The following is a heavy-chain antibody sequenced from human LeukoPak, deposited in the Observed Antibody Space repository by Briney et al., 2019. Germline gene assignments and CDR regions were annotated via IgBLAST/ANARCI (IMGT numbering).Heavy chain of an antibody. CDR2: ISAYNGNA. D-gene: IGHD3-22*01. J-gene: IGHJ5*02. V-gene: IGHV1-18*01. Sequence: ASVKVSCKASGYTFVSYGISWVRQAPGQGLEWMGWISAYNGNANYAQKLQGRVTMTTDTSTSTAYMELRSLRSDDTAVYYCARRRDYDSSGYYYFDPWGQGTLVTVS. CDR1: GYTFVSYG. CDR3: ARRRDYDSSGYYYFDP.